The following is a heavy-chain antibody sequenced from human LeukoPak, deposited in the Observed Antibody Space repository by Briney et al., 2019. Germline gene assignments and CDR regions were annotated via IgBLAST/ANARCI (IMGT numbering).Heavy chain of an antibody. V-gene: IGHV4-39*01. Sequence: SETLSHTCTFSGGSISSSSYYWGWIRQPPGKGLEWIGSIYYSGNTYYNPSLKSRVTISVDTSKNQFSLKLSSVTAADTAVYYYARRTSESWGYFDYWGQGTLVTVSS. CDR2: IYYSGNT. CDR1: GGSISSSSYY. D-gene: IGHD3-16*01. J-gene: IGHJ4*02. CDR3: ARRTSESWGYFDY.